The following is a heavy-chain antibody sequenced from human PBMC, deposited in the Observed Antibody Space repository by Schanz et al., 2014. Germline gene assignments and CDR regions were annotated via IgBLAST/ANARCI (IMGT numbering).Heavy chain of an antibody. V-gene: IGHV3-11*01. J-gene: IGHJ2*01. CDR3: AKSQGSSFDS. Sequence: VHLLDSGGGLVQPGGSLRLSCAASGFPFSDYFMAWIRQPPGRGLEWVSYIGNGGVTIYYADSVKGRFTISSDNSKSTLYLQMSSLRAEDTAVYYCAKSQGSSFDSWGRGTLVTVSS. CDR2: IGNGGVTI. CDR1: GFPFSDYF. D-gene: IGHD6-13*01.